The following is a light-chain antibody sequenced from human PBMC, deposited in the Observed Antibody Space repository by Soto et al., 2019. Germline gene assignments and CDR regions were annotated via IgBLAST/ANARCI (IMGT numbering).Light chain of an antibody. CDR1: TSEIGCSNY. CDR3: SSFSGTNTYVV. J-gene: IGLJ2*01. Sequence: QSALTQPASVSGSPGQSITISCTGTTSEIGCSNYVSWYQQHPGKAPKRLIYDGSNRPSGVSDRFSGSKSGITASLTISGLQPEDEDDYYCSSFSGTNTYVVLGGGTQLTVL. V-gene: IGLV2-14*01. CDR2: DGS.